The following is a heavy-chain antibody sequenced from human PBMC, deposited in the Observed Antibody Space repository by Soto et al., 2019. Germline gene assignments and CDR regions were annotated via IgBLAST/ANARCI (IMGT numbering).Heavy chain of an antibody. CDR2: VHYSGST. D-gene: IGHD3-3*01. CDR3: ARGALKLEFDL. Sequence: QVQLQESGPGLVKPSETLSLTCPVSGVSISVYYWTWLRQPPGKGLEWIGNVHYSGSTNYNPSLKSRVTISVDTSKDQFSLKLSSVTAAETAVYYCARGALKLEFDLWGQGTLITVSS. J-gene: IGHJ5*02. V-gene: IGHV4-59*01. CDR1: GVSISVYY.